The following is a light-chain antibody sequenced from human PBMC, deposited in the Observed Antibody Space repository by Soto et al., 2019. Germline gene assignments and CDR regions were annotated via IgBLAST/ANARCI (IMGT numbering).Light chain of an antibody. CDR1: QSVSSY. Sequence: EIVLTQSPATLPLSPGERATLSCRASQSVSSYLAWYQQKPGQAPRLLIYDASNRATGIPARFSGSGSGTDFTLTISGLGPEDFAVYYCQQRSNWPRTFGQGTKLEIK. J-gene: IGKJ2*01. CDR2: DAS. V-gene: IGKV3-11*01. CDR3: QQRSNWPRT.